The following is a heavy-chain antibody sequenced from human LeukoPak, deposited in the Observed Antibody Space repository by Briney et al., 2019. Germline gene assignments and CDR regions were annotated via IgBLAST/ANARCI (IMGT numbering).Heavy chain of an antibody. CDR1: GFTFSSYE. CDR2: ISSSSSTK. CDR3: ARGITARPPYYFDY. D-gene: IGHD3-10*01. J-gene: IGHJ4*02. V-gene: IGHV3-48*01. Sequence: GGSLRLSCAASGFTFSSYEMNWVRQAPGKGLEWVSYISSSSSTKYYADSVKGRFTISRDSAKNSLYLQMNSLRAEDTAVYYCARGITARPPYYFDYWGQGTLVTVSS.